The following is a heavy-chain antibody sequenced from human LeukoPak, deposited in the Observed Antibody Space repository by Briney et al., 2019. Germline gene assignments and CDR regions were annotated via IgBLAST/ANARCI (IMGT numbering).Heavy chain of an antibody. Sequence: GGSLRLSCAPSGFTFSNYAMSWVRQAPGKGLEWVANIKQDGSDKYYVDSVKGRFTISRDNAKNSLYLQMNSLRAEDTAVYYCARSGHCSGGSCYAGFAKYWGQGTLVTVSS. CDR3: ARSGHCSGGSCYAGFAKY. CDR1: GFTFSNYA. J-gene: IGHJ4*02. V-gene: IGHV3-7*01. D-gene: IGHD2-15*01. CDR2: IKQDGSDK.